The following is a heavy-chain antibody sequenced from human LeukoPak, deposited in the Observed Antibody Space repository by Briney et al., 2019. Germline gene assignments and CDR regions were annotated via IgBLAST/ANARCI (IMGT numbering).Heavy chain of an antibody. CDR2: LYSGGST. D-gene: IGHD5-12*01. V-gene: IGHV3-66*01. Sequence: PGGSLRLSCAASGFVFSTNYMSWVRQAPGKGLEWVSVLYSGGSTYYTDSVKGRFTISRDNSNNTLYLQMNNLRAEDTAVYYCAMDSAWLPLKFDYWGPGTLVAVST. CDR1: GFVFSTNY. CDR3: AMDSAWLPLKFDY. J-gene: IGHJ4*02.